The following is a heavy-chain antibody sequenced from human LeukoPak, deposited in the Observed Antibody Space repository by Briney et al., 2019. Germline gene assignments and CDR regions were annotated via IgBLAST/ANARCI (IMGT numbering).Heavy chain of an antibody. CDR2: ISSSSSYI. V-gene: IGHV3-21*04. D-gene: IGHD6-19*01. Sequence: GGSLRLSCAASGFTFSRYWMHWVRQAPGKGLEWVSSISSSSSYIYYADSVKGRFTISRDNAKNSLYLQMNSLRAEDTAVYYCARGVGRLAYNWFDPWGQGTLVTVSS. J-gene: IGHJ5*02. CDR1: GFTFSRYW. CDR3: ARGVGRLAYNWFDP.